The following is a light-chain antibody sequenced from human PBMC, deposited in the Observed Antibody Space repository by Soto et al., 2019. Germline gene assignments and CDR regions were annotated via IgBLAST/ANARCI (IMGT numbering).Light chain of an antibody. V-gene: IGLV2-14*03. CDR1: SSVVGGYNF. Sequence: QSALTQPASVSGSPGQSITISCTGASSVVGGYNFVSWYQQHPGEAPKLVIYHVSDRPSGFSSRFSGSKSGNTASLTISRLHPEDEADYFFASYAGSDTFVFGTGTKLTVL. CDR2: HVS. J-gene: IGLJ1*01. CDR3: ASYAGSDTFV.